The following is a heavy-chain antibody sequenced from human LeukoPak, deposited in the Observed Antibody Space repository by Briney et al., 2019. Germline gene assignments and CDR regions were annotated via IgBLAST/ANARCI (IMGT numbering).Heavy chain of an antibody. CDR2: IYPGDSDT. CDR3: ARHPPGATNYYPADY. CDR1: GYSFTSYW. V-gene: IGHV5-51*01. Sequence: GESLKISCKGSGYSFTSYWIGWVRQMPGKGLEWMGIIYPGDSDTKYSPSFRGQVTISADESINTAYLQWSSLKASDTAIYYCARHPPGATNYYPADYWGQGTLVTVSS. J-gene: IGHJ4*02. D-gene: IGHD3-10*01.